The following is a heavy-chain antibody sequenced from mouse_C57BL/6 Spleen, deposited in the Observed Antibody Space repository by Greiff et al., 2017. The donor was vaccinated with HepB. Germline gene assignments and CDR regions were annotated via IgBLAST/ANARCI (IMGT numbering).Heavy chain of an antibody. V-gene: IGHV5-4*01. J-gene: IGHJ4*01. D-gene: IGHD1-1*01. CDR2: ISDGGSYT. CDR3: ARYYYGSLYAMDY. CDR1: GFTFSSYA. Sequence: EVHLVESGGGLVKPGGSLKLSCAASGFTFSSYAMSWVRQTPEKRLEWVATISDGGSYTYYPDNVKGRFTISRDNAKNNLYLQMSHLKSEDTAMYYCARYYYGSLYAMDYWGQGTSVTVSS.